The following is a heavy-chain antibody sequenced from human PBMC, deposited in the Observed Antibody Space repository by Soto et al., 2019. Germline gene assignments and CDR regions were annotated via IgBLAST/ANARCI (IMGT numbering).Heavy chain of an antibody. CDR2: IIPIFGKT. Sequence: GASVKVSCKASGYTFTSYAMHWVRQAPGQGLEWMGWIIPIFGKTNYAQKFQGRVTITADESTSTAYMELSSLRSEDTAVYYCARSRKREYAPVDYWGQGTLVTVSS. CDR3: ARSRKREYAPVDY. J-gene: IGHJ4*02. CDR1: GYTFTSYA. V-gene: IGHV1-69*13.